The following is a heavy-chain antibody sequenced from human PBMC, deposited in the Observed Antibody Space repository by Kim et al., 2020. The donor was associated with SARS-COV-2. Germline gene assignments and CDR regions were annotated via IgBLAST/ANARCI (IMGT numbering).Heavy chain of an antibody. J-gene: IGHJ4*02. CDR1: GFTFSSYA. CDR2: ISGSGGST. CDR3: AKGMYYYGSGSYMGPFDY. Sequence: GGSLRLSCAASGFTFSSYAMSWVRQAPGKGLEWVSAISGSGGSTYYADSVKGRFTISRDNSKNTLYLQMNSLRAEDTAVYYCAKGMYYYGSGSYMGPFDYWGQGTLVTVSS. D-gene: IGHD3-10*01. V-gene: IGHV3-23*01.